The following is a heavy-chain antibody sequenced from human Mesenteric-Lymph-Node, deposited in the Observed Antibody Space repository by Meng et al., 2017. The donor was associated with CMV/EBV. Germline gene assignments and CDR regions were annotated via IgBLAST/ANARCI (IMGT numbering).Heavy chain of an antibody. Sequence: ASVKVSCKASGYTFTSHDINWVRQATGQGLEWMGWMNPNSGNTDYAQKFQGRVTIASNTSISTTYMELSSLRSEDTAVYYCARVSRQWFGELPPRLLDVWGQGTTVTVSS. CDR3: ARVSRQWFGELPPRLLDV. CDR1: GYTFTSHD. V-gene: IGHV1-8*03. J-gene: IGHJ6*02. D-gene: IGHD3-10*01. CDR2: MNPNSGNT.